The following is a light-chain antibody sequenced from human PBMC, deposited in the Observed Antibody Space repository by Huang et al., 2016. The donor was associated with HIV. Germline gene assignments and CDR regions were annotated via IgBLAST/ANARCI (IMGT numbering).Light chain of an antibody. J-gene: IGKJ3*01. CDR1: QCIANY. CDR3: QKYHSAPFT. V-gene: IGKV1-27*01. Sequence: DIQMTQSPSSLSASVGDRVTITCRASQCIANYLAWYQQKPGKVPKLLIYAASPFQSGVPSRFSGSGSGTDFTLTISSLQPEDVATYYCQKYHSAPFTFGPGTKVDIK. CDR2: AAS.